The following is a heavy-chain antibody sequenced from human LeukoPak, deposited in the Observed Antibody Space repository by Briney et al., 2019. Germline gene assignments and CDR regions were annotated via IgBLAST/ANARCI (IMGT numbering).Heavy chain of an antibody. CDR3: ARTGWGSYLLDY. V-gene: IGHV1-18*01. D-gene: IGHD3-16*01. CDR1: GYTFTNYA. J-gene: IGHJ4*02. CDR2: ISAYNGNT. Sequence: ASVKVSCKTSGYTFTNYAMHWVRQAPGLGLEWMGWISAYNGNTNYAQKLQGRVTMTTDTSTSTAYMELRSLRSDDTAVYYCARTGWGSYLLDYWGQGTLVTVSS.